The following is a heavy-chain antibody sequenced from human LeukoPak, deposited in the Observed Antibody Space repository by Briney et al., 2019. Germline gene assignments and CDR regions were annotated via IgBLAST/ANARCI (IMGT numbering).Heavy chain of an antibody. CDR1: GGSISGTNW. D-gene: IGHD1-26*01. CDR3: SRESGAFCPFGY. V-gene: IGHV4-4*02. J-gene: IGHJ4*02. CDR2: ISLTARN. Sequence: SETLSLTCGVSGGSISGTNWGSWVRQPPGQGLEWIGEISLTARNTYNPSLNGPVTMALYESSNQLSLSLTSVTAADTAIYYCSRESGAFCPFGYWGQGTLVIVPS.